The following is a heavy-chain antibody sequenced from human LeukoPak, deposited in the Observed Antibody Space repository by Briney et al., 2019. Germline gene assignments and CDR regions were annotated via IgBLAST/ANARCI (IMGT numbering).Heavy chain of an antibody. CDR3: ATDLYCSGGSCHSHFDY. V-gene: IGHV1-24*01. D-gene: IGHD2-15*01. J-gene: IGHJ4*02. Sequence: ASVKVSCKVSGYTLTELSMHWVRQAPGKGLEWMGGFYPEDGETIYAQKFQGRITMTEDTSTDTAYMELSSLRSEDTAVYYCATDLYCSGGSCHSHFDYWGQGTLVTVSS. CDR2: FYPEDGET. CDR1: GYTLTELS.